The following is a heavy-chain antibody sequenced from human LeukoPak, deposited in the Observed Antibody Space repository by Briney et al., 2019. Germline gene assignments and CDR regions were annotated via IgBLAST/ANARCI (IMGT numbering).Heavy chain of an antibody. CDR1: GGSISSSSYY. J-gene: IGHJ6*03. CDR2: IYYSGST. Sequence: SETLSLTCTVSGGSISSSSYYWGWIRQPPGKGLEWIGYIYYSGSTNYNPSLKSRVTISVDTSKNQFSLKLSSVTAADTAVYYCARTTEGGYSGYFYYYYMDVWGKGTTVTISS. D-gene: IGHD5-12*01. V-gene: IGHV4-61*05. CDR3: ARTTEGGYSGYFYYYYMDV.